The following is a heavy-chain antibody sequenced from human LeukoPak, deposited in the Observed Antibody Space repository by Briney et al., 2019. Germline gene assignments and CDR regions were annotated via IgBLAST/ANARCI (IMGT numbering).Heavy chain of an antibody. CDR2: IINSSSYI. CDR3: ARAGEGYCSGSSCYVRYYYMDV. J-gene: IGHJ6*03. CDR1: GFTFSSYS. D-gene: IGHD2-15*01. Sequence: GGSLRLSCAASGFTFSSYSMNWVRQAPGEGLEWVSSIINSSSYIYYADSVKGRFTISRDTPKNSLYLQMNSLRAEDTAVYYCARAGEGYCSGSSCYVRYYYMDVWGKGTTVTVSS. V-gene: IGHV3-21*01.